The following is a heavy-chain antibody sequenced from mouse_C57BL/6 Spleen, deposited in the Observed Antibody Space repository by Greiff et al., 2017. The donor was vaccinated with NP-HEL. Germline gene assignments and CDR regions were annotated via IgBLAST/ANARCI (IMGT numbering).Heavy chain of an antibody. J-gene: IGHJ2*01. Sequence: VQLQQSGAELARPGASVKLSCKASGYTFTSYGISWVKQRTGPGLEWIGEIYPRSGNTYYNAQFKGKATLTADKTSSTAYMWLRILTSVDSAVYFCARGDSSGYYFDYWGQGTTLTVSS. D-gene: IGHD3-2*02. CDR1: GYTFTSYG. V-gene: IGHV1-81*01. CDR2: IYPRSGNT. CDR3: ARGDSSGYYFDY.